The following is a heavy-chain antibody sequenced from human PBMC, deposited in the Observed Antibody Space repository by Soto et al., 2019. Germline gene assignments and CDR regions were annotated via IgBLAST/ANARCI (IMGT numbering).Heavy chain of an antibody. V-gene: IGHV6-1*01. Sequence: QVQLQQSGPGLVKPSQTLSLTCAISGDSVSSNSAAWNWIRQSPSRGLEWLGRTYYRSKWYNDYAVSVKSRITINPDTSKNQFSLQLNSVTPEDTAVYYCARDHARSFRAAGSRYYYYGMDVWGQGTTVTVSS. CDR2: TYYRSKWYN. CDR3: ARDHARSFRAAGSRYYYYGMDV. D-gene: IGHD6-13*01. J-gene: IGHJ6*02. CDR1: GDSVSSNSAA.